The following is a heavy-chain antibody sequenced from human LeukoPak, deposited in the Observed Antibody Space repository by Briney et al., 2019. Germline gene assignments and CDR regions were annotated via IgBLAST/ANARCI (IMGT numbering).Heavy chain of an antibody. D-gene: IGHD2-2*01. V-gene: IGHV4-59*01. CDR1: GGSISSYY. J-gene: IGHJ5*02. CDR2: IYYSGST. CDR3: ASLKYPRGWFDP. Sequence: PSETLSLTCTASGGSISSYYWSWIRQPPGKGLEWIRYIYYSGSTNYNPSLKSRVTISVDTSKNQFSLKLSSVTAADTAVYYCASLKYPRGWFDPWGQGTLVTVSS.